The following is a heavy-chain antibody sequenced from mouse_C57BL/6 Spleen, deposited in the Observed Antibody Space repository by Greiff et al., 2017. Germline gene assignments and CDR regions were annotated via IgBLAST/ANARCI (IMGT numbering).Heavy chain of an antibody. D-gene: IGHD1-1*01. CDR3: AKEYYGSGNDY. Sequence: VQLQQSGPVLVKPGASVKMSCKASGYTFTDYYMNWVKQSPGKSLEWIGVINPYNGGTSYNQKFKGKATLTVDKSSSTAYMELNSLTSEDSAVYYCAKEYYGSGNDYWGQGTTLTVSS. J-gene: IGHJ2*01. V-gene: IGHV1-19*01. CDR1: GYTFTDYY. CDR2: INPYNGGT.